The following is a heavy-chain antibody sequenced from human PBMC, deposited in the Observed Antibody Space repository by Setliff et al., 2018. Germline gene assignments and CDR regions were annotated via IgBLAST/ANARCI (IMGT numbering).Heavy chain of an antibody. D-gene: IGHD4-17*01. CDR1: GYSFTKYW. CDR3: ARRAVTAEYFQH. V-gene: IGHV5-51*01. J-gene: IGHJ1*01. Sequence: GESLKISCKAAGYSFTKYWIGWVRQMPGKGLEWMGIIYPADSDTTYSPSFQGQVTISADKSINTAYLQLSSLKASDTAIYYCARRAVTAEYFQHWGHGTLVTVSS. CDR2: IYPADSDT.